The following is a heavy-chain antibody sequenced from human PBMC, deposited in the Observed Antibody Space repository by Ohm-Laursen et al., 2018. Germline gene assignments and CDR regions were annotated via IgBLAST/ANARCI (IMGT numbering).Heavy chain of an antibody. D-gene: IGHD2/OR15-2a*01. CDR3: ARFYLRENYFDY. Sequence: SETLSLTWSVSGGSITSGGDYWSWIRQHPGKGLEWIGYIYYSGSTYYNPSLKSLPTISVDTSKNQFSLELTSVTAADTAVYYCARFYLRENYFDYWGQGTLVTVSS. J-gene: IGHJ4*02. CDR2: IYYSGST. CDR1: GGSITSGGDY. V-gene: IGHV4-31*01.